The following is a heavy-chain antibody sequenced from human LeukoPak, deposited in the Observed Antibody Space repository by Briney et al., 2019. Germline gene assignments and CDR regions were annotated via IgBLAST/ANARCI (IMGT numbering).Heavy chain of an antibody. CDR1: GFTFSSYG. V-gene: IGHV3-33*01. CDR3: ARDGRGAYSYGLTLLDYYGMDV. J-gene: IGHJ6*02. CDR2: IWYDGSNK. Sequence: GGSLRLSCAASGFTFSSYGMHWVRQAPGKGLEWVAVIWYDGSNKYYADSVKGRSTISRDNSKNTLYLQMNSLRAEDTAVYYCARDGRGAYSYGLTLLDYYGMDVWGQGTTVTVSS. D-gene: IGHD5-18*01.